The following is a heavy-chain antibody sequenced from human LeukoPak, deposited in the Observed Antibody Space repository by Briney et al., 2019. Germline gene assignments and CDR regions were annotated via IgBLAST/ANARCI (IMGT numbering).Heavy chain of an antibody. CDR3: AKGGDGYGDYLDY. Sequence: GGSLRLSCAASGFTFDDYAMHWVRQAPRKGLEWVSGISWNSGSIGYADSVKGRFTISRGNAKNSLYLQMNSLRAEDMALYYCAKGGDGYGDYLDYWGQGTLVTVSS. D-gene: IGHD5-24*01. V-gene: IGHV3-9*03. CDR2: ISWNSGSI. CDR1: GFTFDDYA. J-gene: IGHJ4*02.